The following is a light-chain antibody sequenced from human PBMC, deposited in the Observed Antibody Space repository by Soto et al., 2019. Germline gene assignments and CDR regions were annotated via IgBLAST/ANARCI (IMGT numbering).Light chain of an antibody. CDR1: QSISPW. V-gene: IGKV1-5*03. CDR3: QQYNTYPLT. CDR2: KAS. Sequence: DIQMTQSPSTLSASVGDSVTITCRASQSISPWLAWYQQKPGKAPTLLIYKASSLEGGVASRFSGSGSGTDFNITITSLQPDDVATYYCQQYNTYPLTFGGGTTVEIK. J-gene: IGKJ4*01.